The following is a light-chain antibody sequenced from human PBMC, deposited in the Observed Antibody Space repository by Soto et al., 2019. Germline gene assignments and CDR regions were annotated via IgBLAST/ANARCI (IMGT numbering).Light chain of an antibody. J-gene: IGLJ2*01. Sequence: QSVLTQPPSASGTPGQRVAISCSGSRSNIGNNNVYWYQQLPATAPNLLIYSQNQRPAGVPARFSGSMSGTSASLAISGLRSEYEAAYYCASWDDTLSGPVFGGGTKVTVL. CDR3: ASWDDTLSGPV. V-gene: IGLV1-47*02. CDR2: SQN. CDR1: RSNIGNNN.